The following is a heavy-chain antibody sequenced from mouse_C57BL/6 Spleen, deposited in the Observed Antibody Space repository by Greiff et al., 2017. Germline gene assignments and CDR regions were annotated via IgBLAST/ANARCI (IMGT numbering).Heavy chain of an antibody. D-gene: IGHD2-3*01. CDR3: AREGGYYSYFDY. V-gene: IGHV1-64*01. J-gene: IGHJ2*01. CDR1: GYTFTSYW. CDR2: IHPNSGST. Sequence: QVQLQQPGAELVKPGASVKLSCKASGYTFTSYWMHWVKQRPGQGLEWIGMIHPNSGSTNYNEKFKSKATLTVDKSSSTAYMQLSSLTSEDSAVYYCAREGGYYSYFDYWGQGTTLTVSS.